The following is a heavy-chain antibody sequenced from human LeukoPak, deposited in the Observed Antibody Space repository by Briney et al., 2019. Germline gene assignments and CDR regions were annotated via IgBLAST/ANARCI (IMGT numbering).Heavy chain of an antibody. J-gene: IGHJ6*02. CDR3: ARELRGDGMDV. Sequence: SETLSLTCTVSGYSISSGYYWGWIRQPPGKGLEWIGSIYHSGSTYYNPSLKSRVTISVDTSKNQFSLKLSSVTAADTAVYYWARELRGDGMDVWGQGTTVTVSS. CDR2: IYHSGST. D-gene: IGHD3-10*01. V-gene: IGHV4-38-2*02. CDR1: GYSISSGYY.